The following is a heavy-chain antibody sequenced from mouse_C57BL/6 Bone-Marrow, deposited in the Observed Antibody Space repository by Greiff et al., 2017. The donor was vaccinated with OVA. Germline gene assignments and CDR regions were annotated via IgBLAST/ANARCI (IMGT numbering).Heavy chain of an antibody. CDR3: ARFITTVVASGYYAMDY. V-gene: IGHV2-2*01. J-gene: IGHJ4*01. D-gene: IGHD1-1*01. CDR2: IWRGGST. Sequence: QVQLQQSGPGLVQPSQSLSITCTVSGFSLTSYGVHWVRQSQGKGLEWLGVIWRGGSTDYNAAFISRLSISKDNSKSQVFFKMNSLQADDTAIYYCARFITTVVASGYYAMDYWGQGTSVTVSS. CDR1: GFSLTSYG.